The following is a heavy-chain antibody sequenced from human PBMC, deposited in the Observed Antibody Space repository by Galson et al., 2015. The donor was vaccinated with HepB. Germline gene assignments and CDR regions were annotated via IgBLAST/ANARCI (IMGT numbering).Heavy chain of an antibody. CDR2: INHSGST. CDR3: ARSVSGGFDY. D-gene: IGHD3-10*01. CDR1: GGSFSGYY. Sequence: ETLSLTCAVYGGSFSGYYWSWIRQPPGKGLEWIGEINHSGSTNYNPSLKSRVTISVDTSKNQFSLKLSSVTAADTAVYYCARSVSGGFDYWGQGTLVTVSS. V-gene: IGHV4-34*01. J-gene: IGHJ4*02.